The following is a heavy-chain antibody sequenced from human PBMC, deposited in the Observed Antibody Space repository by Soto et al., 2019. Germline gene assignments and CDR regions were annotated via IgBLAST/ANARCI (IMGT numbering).Heavy chain of an antibody. D-gene: IGHD6-6*01. Sequence: QVPLVESGGGVVQPGRSLRLSCAASGFTFSSYGMHWVRQAPGKGLEWVAVISYDGSNKYYADSVKGRFTISRDNSKNTLYLQMNSLRAEDTAVYYCAKDGEYSSSSAYYYYGMDVWGQGTTVTVSS. CDR3: AKDGEYSSSSAYYYYGMDV. J-gene: IGHJ6*02. CDR2: ISYDGSNK. V-gene: IGHV3-30*18. CDR1: GFTFSSYG.